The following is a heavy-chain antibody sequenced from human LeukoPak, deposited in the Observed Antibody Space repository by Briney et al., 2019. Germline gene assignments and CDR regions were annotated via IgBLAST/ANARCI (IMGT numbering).Heavy chain of an antibody. D-gene: IGHD5-12*01. CDR3: ARGQWLRWFDP. Sequence: GSLRLSCEASGFTFDDYGMSWIRQPPGKGLEWIGEINHSGSTNYNPSLKSRVTISVDTSKNQFSLKLSSVTAADTAVYYCARGQWLRWFDPWGQGTLVTVSS. V-gene: IGHV4-34*01. J-gene: IGHJ5*02. CDR1: GFTFDDYG. CDR2: INHSGST.